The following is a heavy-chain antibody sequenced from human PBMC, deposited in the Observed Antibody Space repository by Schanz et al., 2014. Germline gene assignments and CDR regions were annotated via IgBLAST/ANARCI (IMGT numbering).Heavy chain of an antibody. J-gene: IGHJ4*02. D-gene: IGHD2-21*01. CDR1: GFNFANHA. Sequence: EVQLVESGGGLVKPGGSLRLSCAASGFNFANHAIHWVRQAPGKGLEWVSGLTEGGGGTYYTDAVKGRFTISRDSSKNTLYLQMNSLRADDTAVYYCAKSKSQLPLFDYWGQGTLVAVSS. V-gene: IGHV3-23*04. CDR3: AKSKSQLPLFDY. CDR2: LTEGGGGT.